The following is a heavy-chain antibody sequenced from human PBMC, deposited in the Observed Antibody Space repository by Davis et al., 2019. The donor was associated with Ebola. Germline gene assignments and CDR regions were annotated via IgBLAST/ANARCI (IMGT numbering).Heavy chain of an antibody. V-gene: IGHV1-69*04. CDR2: IIPILGIA. CDR1: GGTFSSYA. J-gene: IGHJ5*02. Sequence: SVKVSCKASGGTFSSYAISWVRQAPGQGLEWMGRIIPILGIANYAQKFQGRVTITADESTNTAYMELSSLRSEDTAVYYCARGRAYNWFDPWGQGTLVTVSS. CDR3: ARGRAYNWFDP.